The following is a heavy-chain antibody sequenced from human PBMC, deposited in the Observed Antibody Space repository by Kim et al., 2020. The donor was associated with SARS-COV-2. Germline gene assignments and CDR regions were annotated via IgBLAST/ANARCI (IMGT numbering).Heavy chain of an antibody. J-gene: IGHJ5*02. Sequence: SETLSLTCAVYGGSFSGYYWSWIRQPPGKGLEWIGEINHSGSTNYNPSLKSRVTISVDTSKNQFSLKLSSVTAADTAVYYCARGRLEIVVVPAAIRAGRKPQNWFDPWGQGTLVTVSS. CDR3: ARGRLEIVVVPAAIRAGRKPQNWFDP. CDR2: INHSGST. D-gene: IGHD2-2*03. CDR1: GGSFSGYY. V-gene: IGHV4-34*01.